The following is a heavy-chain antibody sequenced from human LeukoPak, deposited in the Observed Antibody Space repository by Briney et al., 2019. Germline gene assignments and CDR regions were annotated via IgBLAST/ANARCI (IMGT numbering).Heavy chain of an antibody. D-gene: IGHD3-10*01. CDR3: ASEGFGELSHFDY. CDR1: GVSFSGDY. CDR2: INHSGRT. V-gene: IGHV4-34*01. Sequence: SETLSLTCVVYGVSFSGDYWSWIRQPPGRGLEWIGEINHSGRTNYNPSLKSRVTISVDTSKNQFSLKLSSVTAADTAVYYCASEGFGELSHFDYWGQGTLVTVSS. J-gene: IGHJ4*02.